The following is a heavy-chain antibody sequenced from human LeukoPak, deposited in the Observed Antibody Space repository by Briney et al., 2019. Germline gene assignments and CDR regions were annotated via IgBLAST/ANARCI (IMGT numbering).Heavy chain of an antibody. J-gene: IGHJ4*02. CDR1: GFTFSSYW. D-gene: IGHD6-19*01. Sequence: GGSLRLSCAASGFTFSSYWMSWVRQALGKGLEWVANIKQDGSEKYYVDSVKGRFTISRDNAKNSLYPQMNSLRAEDTAVYYCARGAIAVAGNFDYWGQGTLVTVSS. CDR3: ARGAIAVAGNFDY. CDR2: IKQDGSEK. V-gene: IGHV3-7*01.